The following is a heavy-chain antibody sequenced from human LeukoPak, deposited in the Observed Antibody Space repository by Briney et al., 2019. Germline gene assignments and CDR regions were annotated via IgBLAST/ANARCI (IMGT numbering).Heavy chain of an antibody. CDR3: AKDRGFWSGYTSFDY. Sequence: GGSLRLSCAASGFTFSSYAMHWVRQAPGKGLEWVSGISWNSGSIGYADSVKGRFTISRDNAKNSLYLQMNSLRAEDTALYYCAKDRGFWSGYTSFDYWGQGTLVTVSS. V-gene: IGHV3-9*01. J-gene: IGHJ4*02. CDR2: ISWNSGSI. CDR1: GFTFSSYA. D-gene: IGHD3-3*01.